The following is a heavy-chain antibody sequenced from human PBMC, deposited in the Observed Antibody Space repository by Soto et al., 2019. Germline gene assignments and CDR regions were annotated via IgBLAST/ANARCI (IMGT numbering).Heavy chain of an antibody. CDR1: GGSISSSSYY. Sequence: QLQLQESGPGLVKPSETLSLTCTVSGGSISSSSYYWGWIRQPPGKGLEWIGSIYYSGSTYYNPSLRSRVTISVETSKNQFSLRRGFVTAAETLVNYCARDAKDIVVVVPAPEPDAFDIWGQGTMVTVSS. CDR2: IYYSGST. V-gene: IGHV4-39*02. J-gene: IGHJ3*02. CDR3: ARDAKDIVVVVPAPEPDAFDI. D-gene: IGHD2-15*01.